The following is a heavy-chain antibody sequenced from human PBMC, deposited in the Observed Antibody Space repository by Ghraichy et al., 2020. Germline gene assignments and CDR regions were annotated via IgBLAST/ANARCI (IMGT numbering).Heavy chain of an antibody. CDR3: ARRGGSGWGAFDS. Sequence: GSLRLSCVASGFTFINYAMNWVRQAPGKGLEWVSSISFRNDNAFYADSVKGRFTISKDNSKNTLWLQMSNLRAEDTAIYYCARRGGSGWGAFDSWGQGTLVTVSS. CDR2: ISFRNDNA. CDR1: GFTFINYA. D-gene: IGHD3-10*01. V-gene: IGHV3-23*01. J-gene: IGHJ4*02.